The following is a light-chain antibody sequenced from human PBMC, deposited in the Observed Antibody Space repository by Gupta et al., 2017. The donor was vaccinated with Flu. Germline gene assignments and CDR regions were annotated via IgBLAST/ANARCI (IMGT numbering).Light chain of an antibody. CDR2: DVS. CDR3: SSYSRSSTLIL. J-gene: IGLJ2*01. CDR1: SSDVGGYDY. V-gene: IGLV2-14*03. Sequence: QSALTQPASVSGSPGQSITISCTGTSSDVGGYDYVSWFQQHPGKAPKLMIYDVSNRPSGVSNRFSSSKSGNTASLTISGLQAEDEANYYCSSYSRSSTLILFGGGTKLTVL.